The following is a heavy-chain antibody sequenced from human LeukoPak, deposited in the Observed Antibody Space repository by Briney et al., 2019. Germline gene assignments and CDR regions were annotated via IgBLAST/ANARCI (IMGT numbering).Heavy chain of an antibody. CDR1: GFTFSSYG. CDR3: AKIAAAGSVLDY. J-gene: IGHJ4*02. Sequence: GGSLRLSCAASGFTFSSYGMSWVRQAPGKGLEWVSAISGSGGSTYYADTVKGRFTISRDNSKNTLYLQMNSLRAEDTAVYYCAKIAAAGSVLDYWGQGTLVTVSS. CDR2: ISGSGGST. D-gene: IGHD6-13*01. V-gene: IGHV3-23*01.